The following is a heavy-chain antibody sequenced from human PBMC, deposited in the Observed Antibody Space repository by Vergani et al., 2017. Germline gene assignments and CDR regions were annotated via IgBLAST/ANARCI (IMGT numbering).Heavy chain of an antibody. D-gene: IGHD2-2*01. CDR3: ARVWGYCSSTSCYQYYFDY. Sequence: QVQLQESGPGLVKPSETLSLTCTVSGGSISSYYWSWIRQPPGKGLEWIGYIYYSGSTNYNPSLTSRVNISVDTSKNQFSLKLSSVTAADTAVYYCARVWGYCSSTSCYQYYFDYWGQGTLVTVSS. CDR2: IYYSGST. J-gene: IGHJ4*02. V-gene: IGHV4-59*01. CDR1: GGSISSYY.